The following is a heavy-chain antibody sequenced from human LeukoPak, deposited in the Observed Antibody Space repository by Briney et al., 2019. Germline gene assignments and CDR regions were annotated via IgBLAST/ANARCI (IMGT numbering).Heavy chain of an antibody. CDR1: GYCFTSYW. CDR2: IYPGDSDT. Sequence: GGSLKISFKGSGYCFTSYWIGWVRPMPGKGLEWMGMIYPGDSDTRYSPSFQGQVTISADKSISTAYLQWSSLKASDTAMYYCARQGKNYYDSSGPIIGGGQGTLVTVS. D-gene: IGHD3-22*01. V-gene: IGHV5-51*01. J-gene: IGHJ4*02. CDR3: ARQGKNYYDSSGPIIG.